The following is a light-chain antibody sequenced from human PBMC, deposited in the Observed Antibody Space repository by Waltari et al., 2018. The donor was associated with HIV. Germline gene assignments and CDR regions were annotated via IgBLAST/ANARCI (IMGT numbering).Light chain of an antibody. CDR2: GK. CDR1: SSNIGARFD. Sequence: QSVLTQPPSVSGAPGPMVTIACSGSSSNIGARFDVHWYQQIPGTAPKLLMYGKHRPSGVPDRFSGSKSGTSASLAITGLQAEDEADYYCQTYDSSLSGSVVFGGGTKLTVL. J-gene: IGLJ2*01. V-gene: IGLV1-40*01. CDR3: QTYDSSLSGSVV.